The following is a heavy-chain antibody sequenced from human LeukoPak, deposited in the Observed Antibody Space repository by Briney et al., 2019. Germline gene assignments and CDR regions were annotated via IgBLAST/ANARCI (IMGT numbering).Heavy chain of an antibody. CDR1: GGSISSYY. D-gene: IGHD6-13*01. Sequence: SETLSLTCTVSGGSISSYYWSWIRQPPGKGLEWIGYIYYSGSTNYNPSLKSRVTISVDTSKNQFSLKLSSVTAADTAVSYCAREGVYSSPFDYWGQGTLGTVSS. J-gene: IGHJ4*02. CDR2: IYYSGST. CDR3: AREGVYSSPFDY. V-gene: IGHV4-59*01.